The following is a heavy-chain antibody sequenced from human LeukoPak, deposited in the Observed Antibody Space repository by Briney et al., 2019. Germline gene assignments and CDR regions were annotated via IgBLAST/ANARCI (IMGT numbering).Heavy chain of an antibody. J-gene: IGHJ4*02. Sequence: PGGSLRLSCAASGFTFSSYAMHWVRQAPGKGLEWVAFIRYDGGNKYYADSVKGRFTISRDNSKNTLYLHVNSLRPEDTAVYYCARAKTIFGVVYGAPTDYWGQGTLVTVSS. CDR2: IRYDGGNK. CDR1: GFTFSSYA. V-gene: IGHV3-30*02. CDR3: ARAKTIFGVVYGAPTDY. D-gene: IGHD3-3*01.